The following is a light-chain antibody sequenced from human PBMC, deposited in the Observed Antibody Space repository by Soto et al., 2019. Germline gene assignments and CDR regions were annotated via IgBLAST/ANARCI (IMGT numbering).Light chain of an antibody. V-gene: IGLV2-14*01. CDR3: NSYSSSSTYV. CDR2: DVS. CDR1: TSDVGRYNY. J-gene: IGLJ1*01. Sequence: QSALTQPASVSGSPGQSITISCTGTTSDVGRYNYVSWYQQHPGKAPKLIIYDVSNRPSAVSNRFSGSKSGNTASLTISGLQAEDEADYYCNSYSSSSTYVFGTGTKVTVL.